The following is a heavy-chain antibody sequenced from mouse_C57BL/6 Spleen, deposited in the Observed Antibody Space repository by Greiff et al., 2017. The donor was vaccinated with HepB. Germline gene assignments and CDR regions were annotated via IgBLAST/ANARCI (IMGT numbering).Heavy chain of an antibody. Sequence: EVQLVESGPGLVKPSQSLSLTCSVTGYSITSGYYWNWIRQFPGNKLEWMGYISYDGSNNYNPSLKNRISITRDTSKNQFFLKLNSVTTEDTATYYCASYYLGYYYAMDYWGQGTSVTVSS. CDR2: ISYDGSN. V-gene: IGHV3-6*01. CDR1: GYSITSGYY. J-gene: IGHJ4*01. D-gene: IGHD1-2*01. CDR3: ASYYLGYYYAMDY.